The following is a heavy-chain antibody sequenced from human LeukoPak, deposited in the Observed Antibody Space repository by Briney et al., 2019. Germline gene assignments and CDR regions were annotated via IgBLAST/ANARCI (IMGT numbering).Heavy chain of an antibody. D-gene: IGHD5-12*01. CDR2: SSSSSTI. V-gene: IGHV3-48*04. CDR3: ASQALGGYSGYDWDY. J-gene: IGHJ4*02. Sequence: SSSSSTIYYADSVKGRFTISRGNAKNSLYLQMNSLRAEDTAVYYRASQALGGYSGYDWDYWGQGTLVTVSS.